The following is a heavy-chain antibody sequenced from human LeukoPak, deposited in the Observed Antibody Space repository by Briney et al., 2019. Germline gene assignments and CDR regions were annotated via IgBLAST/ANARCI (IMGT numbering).Heavy chain of an antibody. D-gene: IGHD6-19*01. Sequence: GGSLRLSCAASGFTFSSYAMSWVRQAPGKGLEWVSAISGSGGSTYYADSVKGRFTISRDNAKNSLYLQMNSLRDEDTAVYYCARDKKDSSGWYLNDAFDIGAKGKMVTV. V-gene: IGHV3-23*01. CDR3: ARDKKDSSGWYLNDAFDI. CDR1: GFTFSSYA. CDR2: ISGSGGST. J-gene: IGHJ3*02.